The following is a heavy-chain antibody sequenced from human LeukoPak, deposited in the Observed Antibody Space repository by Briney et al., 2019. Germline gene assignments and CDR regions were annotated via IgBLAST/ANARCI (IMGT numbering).Heavy chain of an antibody. J-gene: IGHJ5*02. Sequence: SETLSLTCAVYGGSFSGYYWSWIRQPPGKGLEWIGEINHSGSTNYNPSLKSRVTMSVDTSKNQFSLKLSSVTAADTAVYYCARGLNVVVAATYWFDPWGQGTLVTVSS. CDR3: ARGLNVVVAATYWFDP. D-gene: IGHD2-15*01. CDR2: INHSGST. CDR1: GGSFSGYY. V-gene: IGHV4-34*01.